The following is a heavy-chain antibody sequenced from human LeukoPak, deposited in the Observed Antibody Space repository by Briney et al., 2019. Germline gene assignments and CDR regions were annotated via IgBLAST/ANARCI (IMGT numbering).Heavy chain of an antibody. J-gene: IGHJ4*02. CDR3: ATLAVAGRGPL. V-gene: IGHV1-3*01. D-gene: IGHD6-19*01. Sequence: ASVKVPCKASGYTFTSYAMHWVRQAPGQRLEWMGWINAGNGNTKYSQKFQGRVTITRDTSASTAYMELSSLRSEGTAVYYCATLAVAGRGPLWGQGTLVTVSS. CDR2: INAGNGNT. CDR1: GYTFTSYA.